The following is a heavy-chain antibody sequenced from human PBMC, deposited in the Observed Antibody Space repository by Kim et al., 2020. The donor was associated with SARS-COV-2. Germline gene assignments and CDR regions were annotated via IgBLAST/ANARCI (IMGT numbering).Heavy chain of an antibody. J-gene: IGHJ4*02. CDR2: ISSNGGST. D-gene: IGHD6-19*01. CDR1: GFTFSSYA. Sequence: GGSLRLSCSASGFTFSSYAMHWVRQAPGKGLEYVSAISSNGGSTYYADSVKGRLTISRDNSKNTLYLQMSSLRAEDTAVYYCVKGVAVAVFLGYYFDYWGQGTLVTVSS. CDR3: VKGVAVAVFLGYYFDY. V-gene: IGHV3-64D*06.